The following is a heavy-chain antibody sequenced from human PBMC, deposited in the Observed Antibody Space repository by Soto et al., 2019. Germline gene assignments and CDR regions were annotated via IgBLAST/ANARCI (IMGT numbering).Heavy chain of an antibody. V-gene: IGHV1-3*01. CDR2: INAGNGNT. J-gene: IGHJ4*02. Sequence: ASVKVSCKASGYTFTSYAMHWVRQAPGQRLEWMGWINAGNGNTKYSQKFQGRVTITRDTSASTAYMELSSLRSEDTAVYYCARDLRYFDWLFGYWGQGTLVTVSS. D-gene: IGHD3-9*01. CDR1: GYTFTSYA. CDR3: ARDLRYFDWLFGY.